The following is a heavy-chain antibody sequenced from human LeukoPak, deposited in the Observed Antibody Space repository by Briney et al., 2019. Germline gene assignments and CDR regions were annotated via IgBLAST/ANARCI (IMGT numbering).Heavy chain of an antibody. CDR3: ASGRRRITIFGVVITNKCFDY. V-gene: IGHV4-34*01. CDR2: INHSGST. J-gene: IGHJ4*02. CDR1: GGSFCGYY. D-gene: IGHD3-3*01. Sequence: SETPSLSCAVYGGSFCGYYWSWIPQPPGKGLGWIGEINHSGSTNANPSLKSRVNISVATSKNQCSLKLSSVTAADTAVYYCASGRRRITIFGVVITNKCFDYWGQGTLVTVSS.